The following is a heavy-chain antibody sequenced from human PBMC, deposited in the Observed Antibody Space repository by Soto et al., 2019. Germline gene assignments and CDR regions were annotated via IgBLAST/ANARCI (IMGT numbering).Heavy chain of an antibody. V-gene: IGHV1-2*02. J-gene: IGHJ4*02. CDR1: GYTFTGYY. D-gene: IGHD3-3*01. CDR3: ARDIEDRGAFGGVMGGPY. Sequence: ASVKVSCKASGYTFTGYYMHWVRQAPGQGLEWMGWINPNSGGANYAQKFQGRVTMTRDTSISTAYMELSRLRSDDTAVYYCARDIEDRGAFGGVMGGPYWGQGTLVTVSS. CDR2: INPNSGGA.